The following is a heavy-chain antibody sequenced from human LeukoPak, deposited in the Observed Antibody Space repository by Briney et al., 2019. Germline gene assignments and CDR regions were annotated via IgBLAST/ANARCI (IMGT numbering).Heavy chain of an antibody. CDR2: INHSGST. D-gene: IGHD3-10*01. V-gene: IGHV4-34*01. J-gene: IGHJ4*02. Sequence: SETLSLTCAVYGGSFSGYYWSWIRQPPGKGLEWIGEINHSGSTNYNPSLKSRVTISVDTSKNQFSLKLSSVTAADTAVYYCARSGPGGITIVRGVRRLDYWGQGTLVTVSS. CDR3: ARSGPGGITIVRGVRRLDY. CDR1: GGSFSGYY.